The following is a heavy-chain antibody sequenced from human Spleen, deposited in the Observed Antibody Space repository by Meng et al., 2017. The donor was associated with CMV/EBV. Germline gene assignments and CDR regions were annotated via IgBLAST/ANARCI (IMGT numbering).Heavy chain of an antibody. Sequence: ASGYTFTAYNMCCVRQPPGQGLEWMGWVNPNSGGTNFAQKFQGRVTMARDTSITTAYMELSSLRSDDTAVYYCARTTNAYDSSGYYYWGQGTLVTVSS. J-gene: IGHJ4*02. CDR2: VNPNSGGT. CDR1: GYTFTAYN. D-gene: IGHD3-22*01. V-gene: IGHV1-2*02. CDR3: ARTTNAYDSSGYYY.